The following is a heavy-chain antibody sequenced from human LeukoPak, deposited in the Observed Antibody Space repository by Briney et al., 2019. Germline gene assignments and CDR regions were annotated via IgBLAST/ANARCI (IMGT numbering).Heavy chain of an antibody. CDR2: INPNSGGT. J-gene: IGHJ6*02. CDR3: ARGGVVAATRQPLYYYYYGMDV. D-gene: IGHD2-15*01. Sequence: ASVKVSCKASGYTFTGYYMHWVRQAPGQGLEWMGWINPNSGGTNYAQKFQGRVTMTRDTSISTAYMELSRLRSDDTAVYYCARGGVVAATRQPLYYYYYGMDVWGQGTTVTVSS. V-gene: IGHV1-2*02. CDR1: GYTFTGYY.